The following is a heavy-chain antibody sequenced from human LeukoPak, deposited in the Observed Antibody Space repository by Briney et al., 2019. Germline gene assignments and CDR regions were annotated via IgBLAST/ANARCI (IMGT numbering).Heavy chain of an antibody. CDR2: ISVYKGDT. Sequence: ASVKVSCKASGYTFTNFDISWVRQAPGQGLEWMGWISVYKGDTNYAQILQDRVTMTTDTSTSTAYMELRSLRSDDTAVYYCARAGGWARGDYKPDAFDIWGQGTMVTVSS. V-gene: IGHV1-18*01. CDR1: GYTFTNFD. J-gene: IGHJ3*02. CDR3: ARAGGWARGDYKPDAFDI. D-gene: IGHD6-19*01.